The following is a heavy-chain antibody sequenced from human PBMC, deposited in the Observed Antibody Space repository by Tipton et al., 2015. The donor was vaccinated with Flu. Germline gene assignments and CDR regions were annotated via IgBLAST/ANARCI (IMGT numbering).Heavy chain of an antibody. V-gene: IGHV4-34*01. Sequence: LRLSCAVYGGSFSAYYWGWIRQPPGKGLEWIGTIYYSGGSTYYSPSLESRVTISVDTSKNQFSLKLTSVTAADTAVYYCARVPSGWGGYFDLWGRGTLVTVSS. CDR3: ARVPSGWGGYFDL. CDR2: IYYSGGST. D-gene: IGHD3-16*01. J-gene: IGHJ2*01. CDR1: GGSFSAYY.